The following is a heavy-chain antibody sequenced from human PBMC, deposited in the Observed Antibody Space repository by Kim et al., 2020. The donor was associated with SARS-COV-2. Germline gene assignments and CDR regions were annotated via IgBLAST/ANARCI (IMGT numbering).Heavy chain of an antibody. D-gene: IGHD2-8*02. CDR1: GYNFSNSL. CDR3: ARFFLPTTGMEEDGFDI. J-gene: IGHJ3*02. Sequence: GESLQISCQGSGYNFSNSLITWVRQMPGKGLEWMGRVDPSDSYTDYSPAFQGLVTISVDKSISTAYLQWSSLKASDTAMYYCARFFLPTTGMEEDGFDIWGQGTMVTVSS. CDR2: VDPSDSYT. V-gene: IGHV5-10-1*01.